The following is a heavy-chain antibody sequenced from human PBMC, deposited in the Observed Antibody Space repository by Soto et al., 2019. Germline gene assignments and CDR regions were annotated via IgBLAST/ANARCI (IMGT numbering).Heavy chain of an antibody. V-gene: IGHV3-13*04. CDR1: GFTFSSYD. CDR2: IGTAGGT. J-gene: IGHJ4*02. Sequence: HPGGSLRLSCAASGFTFSSYDMHWVRQPTEKGLEWVSAIGTAGGTYYPGSVKGRFTISRENAKNSLYLQMNSLRAGDTAVYYCAKWGMVRGSNLDYWGQGT. CDR3: AKWGMVRGSNLDY. D-gene: IGHD3-10*01.